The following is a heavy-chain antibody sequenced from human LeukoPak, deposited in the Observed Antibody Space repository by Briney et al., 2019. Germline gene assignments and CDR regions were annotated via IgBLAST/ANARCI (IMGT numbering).Heavy chain of an antibody. CDR3: AKDHWYYYDSSGYSSFDY. CDR1: GFTFSSYA. D-gene: IGHD3-22*01. V-gene: IGHV3-23*01. CDR2: ISGSGGIT. Sequence: PGGSLRLSCAASGFTFSSYAMSWVRQAPGKGLEWVSAISGSGGITYYADSVKGRFTISRDNSKNTLYLQMNSLRAEDTAVYYCAKDHWYYYDSSGYSSFDYRGQGTLVTVSS. J-gene: IGHJ4*02.